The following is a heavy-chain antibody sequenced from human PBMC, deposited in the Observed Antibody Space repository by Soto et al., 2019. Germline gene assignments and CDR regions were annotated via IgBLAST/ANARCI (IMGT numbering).Heavy chain of an antibody. CDR1: GFIFKMYY. J-gene: IGHJ4*02. CDR2: INDGGNNA. CDR3: TRGPRVSSIGTGAY. D-gene: IGHD1-26*01. V-gene: IGHV3-74*01. Sequence: RRLSCEASGFIFKMYYLHWVRQTPGKGPVWVARINDGGNNATYADSVKGRFTISRDNAKNTLYLQMDGLRVDDTGLYYCTRGPRVSSIGTGAYWGQGSLVTVSS.